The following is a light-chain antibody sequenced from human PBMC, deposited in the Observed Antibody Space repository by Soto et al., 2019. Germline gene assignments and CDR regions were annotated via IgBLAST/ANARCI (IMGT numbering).Light chain of an antibody. CDR3: QQYYSSPLT. Sequence: DIVMTQSPDSLAVSLGERATINCKSSQSVLYSSNNQNYLAWYQQKPGQPPKLLIYWASTRESGVPDRFSGSGSWTDFTLTISSLQAEDGAVYYCQQYYSSPLTFGGGTKVEIK. J-gene: IGKJ4*01. CDR1: QSVLYSSNNQNY. CDR2: WAS. V-gene: IGKV4-1*01.